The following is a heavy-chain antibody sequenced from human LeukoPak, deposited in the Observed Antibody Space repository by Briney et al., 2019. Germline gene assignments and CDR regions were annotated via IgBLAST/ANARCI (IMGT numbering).Heavy chain of an antibody. Sequence: GGSLRLSCAASGFTFSNYGMSWVRQAPGKGLEWVSSISSSSSYIYYADSVKGRFTISRDNAKNSLYLQMNSLRAEDTAVYSCVRGAYNYGYIFDFWDQGTLVTVSS. J-gene: IGHJ4*02. D-gene: IGHD5-18*01. CDR1: GFTFSNYG. CDR3: VRGAYNYGYIFDF. V-gene: IGHV3-21*01. CDR2: ISSSSSYI.